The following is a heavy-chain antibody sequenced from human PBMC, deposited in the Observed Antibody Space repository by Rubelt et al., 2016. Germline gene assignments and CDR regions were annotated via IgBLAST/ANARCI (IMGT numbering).Heavy chain of an antibody. D-gene: IGHD3-10*01. J-gene: IGHJ4*02. CDR2: INAGLGYT. CDR3: ARDSGGFGELLRY. V-gene: IGHV1-3*01. Sequence: GASVKVSCKASGYTFTMYVIHWVRQAPGQSLEWMALINAGLGYTKYSQEFQGRVTITRDTSASTAYMELSSLRSEDTALYYCARDSGGFGELLRYWGQGTLVTVSS. CDR1: GYTFTMYV.